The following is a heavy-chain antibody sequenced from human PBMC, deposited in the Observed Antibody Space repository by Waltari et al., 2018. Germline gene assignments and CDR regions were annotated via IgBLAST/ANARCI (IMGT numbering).Heavy chain of an antibody. J-gene: IGHJ4*02. CDR2: IMTLCGPA. V-gene: IGHV1-69*05. CDR1: GGHFSSYA. CDR3: ASSRMVQGVHDY. Sequence: QVQLVQSGAEVKKPGSSVKVSCKASGGHFSSYAISWVGQAPGQGLEWMGGIMTLCGPANYAWKSQGSVTITTAVSSSRASLEPRRLRSEDTAVYYCASSRMVQGVHDYWGQGTLVTVSS. D-gene: IGHD3-10*01.